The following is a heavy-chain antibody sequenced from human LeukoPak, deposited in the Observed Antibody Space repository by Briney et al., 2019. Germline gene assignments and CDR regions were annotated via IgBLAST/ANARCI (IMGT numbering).Heavy chain of an antibody. D-gene: IGHD4-11*01. CDR2: IYYSGGT. Sequence: SETLSLTCTVSGGSISGHYWTWIRQPPGKGLEWIGYIYYSGGTSYNPSLESRVTISLDTSRNQFSLKLSSVTAADTAVYYCARDNLDYSISGDWFDPWGQGTLVTVSS. J-gene: IGHJ5*02. CDR3: ARDNLDYSISGDWFDP. CDR1: GGSISGHY. V-gene: IGHV4-59*11.